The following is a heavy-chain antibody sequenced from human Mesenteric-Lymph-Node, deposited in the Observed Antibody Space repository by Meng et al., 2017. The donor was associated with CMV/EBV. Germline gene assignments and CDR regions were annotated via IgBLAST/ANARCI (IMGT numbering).Heavy chain of an antibody. D-gene: IGHD3-16*01. Sequence: GGSLRLSCAASGFTVSNKYMSWVRQAPGKGLEWVSILYSGGTTYYADSVKGRFIISRDSSENSLYLQMNSLKTEDSALYYCAKEGTGYAMITAYFDYWGRGTLVTVSS. V-gene: IGHV3-53*05. CDR3: AKEGTGYAMITAYFDY. J-gene: IGHJ4*02. CDR2: LYSGGTT. CDR1: GFTVSNKY.